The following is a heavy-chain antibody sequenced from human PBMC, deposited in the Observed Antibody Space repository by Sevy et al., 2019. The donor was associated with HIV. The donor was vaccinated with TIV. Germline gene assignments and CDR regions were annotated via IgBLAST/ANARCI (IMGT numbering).Heavy chain of an antibody. CDR1: GGTFSSYA. V-gene: IGHV1-69*13. Sequence: ASVKVSCKASGGTFSSYAISWVRQAPGQGLEWMGGIIPIFGTANYAQKFQGRVTITADESTSTAYMELGSLRSEDTAGYYCARVWDSSSSLFGYWGQGTLVTVSS. D-gene: IGHD6-6*01. J-gene: IGHJ4*02. CDR2: IIPIFGTA. CDR3: ARVWDSSSSLFGY.